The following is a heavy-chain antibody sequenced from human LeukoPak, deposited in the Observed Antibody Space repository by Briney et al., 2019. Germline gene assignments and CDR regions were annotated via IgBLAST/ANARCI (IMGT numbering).Heavy chain of an antibody. CDR1: GGSFSGYY. Sequence: SETLSLTCAVYGGSFSGYYWSWIRQPPGKGLEWIGEINHSGSTNYNPSLKSRVTISVDTSKNQFSLKLSSVTAADTAVYYCARGRRCSSTSCSVPCYYYYMDVWGKGTTVTVSS. CDR3: ARGRRCSSTSCSVPCYYYYMDV. CDR2: INHSGST. J-gene: IGHJ6*03. D-gene: IGHD2-2*01. V-gene: IGHV4-34*01.